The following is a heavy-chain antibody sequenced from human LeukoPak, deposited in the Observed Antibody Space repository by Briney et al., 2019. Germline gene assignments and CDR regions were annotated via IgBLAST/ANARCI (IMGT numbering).Heavy chain of an antibody. D-gene: IGHD3-22*01. Sequence: GGSLRLSCAASGFTFTNSWMSWVRQAPGIGLEWVANINQDGSEKYYLDSVKGRFTISRDNAKDSLYLQMNSLRAEDTAVYYCAREASTYYYDSSGYYPNWFDPWGQGTLVTVSS. J-gene: IGHJ5*02. V-gene: IGHV3-7*05. CDR1: GFTFTNSW. CDR2: INQDGSEK. CDR3: AREASTYYYDSSGYYPNWFDP.